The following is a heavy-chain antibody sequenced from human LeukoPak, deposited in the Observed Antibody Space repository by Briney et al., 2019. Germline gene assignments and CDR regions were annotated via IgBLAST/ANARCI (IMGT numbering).Heavy chain of an antibody. D-gene: IGHD6-19*01. Sequence: SETLSLTCPVSGGSISSYYWSWIRQPPGKGLEWIGYIYYSGSTNYNPSLKSRVTISVDTSKNQFSLKLSSVTAADTAVYYCARGNSSGWYEYYFDYWGQGTLVTVSS. CDR3: ARGNSSGWYEYYFDY. J-gene: IGHJ4*02. CDR1: GGSISSYY. CDR2: IYYSGST. V-gene: IGHV4-59*01.